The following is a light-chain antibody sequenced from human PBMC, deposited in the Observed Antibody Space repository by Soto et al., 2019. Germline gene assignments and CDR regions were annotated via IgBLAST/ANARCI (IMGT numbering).Light chain of an antibody. CDR2: GAS. CDR1: QSVSSGY. V-gene: IGKV3-20*01. Sequence: EIVLTQSPGTLSLSPGERATLSCRASQSVSSGYLAWYQQKPGQAPRLLINGASTRAPGIPDRFSGSGSGTDFTLTISRLEPEDFAVYYCQQYVSSPRTFSQGTKVDIK. J-gene: IGKJ1*01. CDR3: QQYVSSPRT.